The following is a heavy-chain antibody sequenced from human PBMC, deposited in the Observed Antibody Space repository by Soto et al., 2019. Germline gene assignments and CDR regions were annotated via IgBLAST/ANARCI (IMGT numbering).Heavy chain of an antibody. D-gene: IGHD1-1*01. CDR2: IIPIFGTA. J-gene: IGHJ6*02. V-gene: IGHV1-69*12. CDR1: GGTFSSYA. CDR3: ARHGVRGDGMDV. Sequence: QVQLVQSGAEVKKPGSSVKVSCKASGGTFSSYAISWVRQAPGQGLEWMGGIIPIFGTANYAQKFQGRVRIXAXASTSTAYMELSSLRSEDTAVYYCARHGVRGDGMDVWGQGTTVTVSS.